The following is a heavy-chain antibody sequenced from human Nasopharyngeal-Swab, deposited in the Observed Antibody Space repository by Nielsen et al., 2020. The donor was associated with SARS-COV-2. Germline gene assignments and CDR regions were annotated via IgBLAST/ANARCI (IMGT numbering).Heavy chain of an antibody. J-gene: IGHJ4*02. D-gene: IGHD1-26*01. CDR2: INEGGSDE. V-gene: IGHV3-7*05. Sequence: GESLKISCAASGFTFRNYWMHWVRQAPGKRLEWVARINEGGSDEGYVALSRGRFTISRDNAENSLYLQMNNLRAEDTALYYCVRGSSAVFGPGIDHWGQGTLVTVSS. CDR3: VRGSSAVFGPGIDH. CDR1: GFTFRNYW.